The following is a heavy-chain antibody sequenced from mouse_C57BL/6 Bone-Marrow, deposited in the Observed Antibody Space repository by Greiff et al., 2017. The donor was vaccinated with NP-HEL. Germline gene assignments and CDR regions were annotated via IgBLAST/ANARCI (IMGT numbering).Heavy chain of an antibody. CDR2: LDPSDSYT. V-gene: IGHV1-50*01. Sequence: QVQLQQPGAELVKPGASVKLSCKASGYTFTSYWMQWVKQRPGQGLEWIGELDPSDSYTNYNQKFKGKATLTVDTSSSTAYMQLSSLTSEDSAVYYCASPTGTDWYFDVWGTGTTVTVSS. D-gene: IGHD4-1*02. J-gene: IGHJ1*03. CDR3: ASPTGTDWYFDV. CDR1: GYTFTSYW.